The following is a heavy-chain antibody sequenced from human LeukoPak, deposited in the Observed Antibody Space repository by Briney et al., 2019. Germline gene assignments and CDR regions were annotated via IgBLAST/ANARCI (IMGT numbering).Heavy chain of an antibody. J-gene: IGHJ3*01. CDR2: IYYNGNT. CDR1: GYSISSNNW. Sequence: SETLSLTCAVSGYSISSNNWWAWVRQPPGKGLEWIGYIYYNGNTYYNPYNPSLTSRVTMSVDTSKNQFSLKLDSVTEIDTAMYYCARNQAVATNRGASDVWGQGTMVTVSS. D-gene: IGHD6-19*01. CDR3: ARNQAVATNRGASDV. V-gene: IGHV4-28*01.